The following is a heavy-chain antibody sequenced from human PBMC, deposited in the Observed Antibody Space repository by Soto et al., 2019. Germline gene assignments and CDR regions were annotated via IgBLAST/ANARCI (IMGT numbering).Heavy chain of an antibody. CDR2: IIPVFQTA. CDR3: ARGGSGYTWFNEF. V-gene: IGHV1-69*13. Sequence: SVKVSCKASGGLFSSYPISWVRQVPGQGLEWMGGIIPVFQTAYYTQRFQGRVTITADESTNTAYMELSSLRSEDTAIYYCARGGSGYTWFNEFWRQGTLVTVSS. CDR1: GGLFSSYP. J-gene: IGHJ4*02. D-gene: IGHD3-22*01.